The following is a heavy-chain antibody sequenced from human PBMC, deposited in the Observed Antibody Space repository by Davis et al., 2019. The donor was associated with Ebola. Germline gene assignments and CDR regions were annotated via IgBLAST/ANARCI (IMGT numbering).Heavy chain of an antibody. J-gene: IGHJ3*02. CDR1: GFTFSSYS. CDR2: ISSSSSYI. D-gene: IGHD2-2*01. Sequence: PGGSLRLSCAASGFTFSSYSMNWVRQAPGKGLEWVSSISSSSSYIYYADSVKGRFTISRDNAKNSLYLQMNSLRAEDTAVYYCARDWYCSSTSCLWEIDAFDIWGQGTMVTVSS. V-gene: IGHV3-21*01. CDR3: ARDWYCSSTSCLWEIDAFDI.